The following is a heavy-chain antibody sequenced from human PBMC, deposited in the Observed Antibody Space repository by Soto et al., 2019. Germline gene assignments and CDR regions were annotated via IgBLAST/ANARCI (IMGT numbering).Heavy chain of an antibody. J-gene: IGHJ4*02. CDR1: GDSVPRNTAA. Sequence: PSQTLSLTCAISGDSVPRNTAAWNWIRSSPSRGLEWLGRAYYRSNWRHDYAVSVKSRITVNPDTSKNHFSLQLNSVTPDDTAVYYCARGVAGSGFDLWGQGTLVTVSS. CDR3: ARGVAGSGFDL. CDR2: AYYRSNWRH. V-gene: IGHV6-1*01. D-gene: IGHD6-19*01.